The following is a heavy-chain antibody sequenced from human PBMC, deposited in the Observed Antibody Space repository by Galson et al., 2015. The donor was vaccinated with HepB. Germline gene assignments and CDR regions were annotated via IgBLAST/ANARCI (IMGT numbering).Heavy chain of an antibody. D-gene: IGHD3-3*01. J-gene: IGHJ6*03. CDR3: ARSPLRFLDWLPYYDYYYMDV. CDR2: MNTNTGKP. V-gene: IGHV7-4-1*02. CDR1: GYTFTDYV. Sequence: SVKVSCKASGYTFTDYVVNWVRQAPGQGLEWMGWMNTNTGKPTYAPGFAGRFVFSLDTSVTTAYLQISSLETDDTAVYYCARSPLRFLDWLPYYDYYYMDVWGEGTPGTGSS.